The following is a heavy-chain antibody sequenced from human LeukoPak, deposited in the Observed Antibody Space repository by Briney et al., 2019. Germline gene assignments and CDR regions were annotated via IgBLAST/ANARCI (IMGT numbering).Heavy chain of an antibody. Sequence: PGGSLRLSCAASGFTFSTYSMNWVRQAPGKGLEWVSYISSASRSIYYADSVKGRFTISRDIAKNSLYLQMNSLRAEDTAVYYCAKEAGSSGSYWDYYYYYGMDVWGQGTTVTVSS. J-gene: IGHJ6*02. V-gene: IGHV3-48*01. CDR2: ISSASRSI. CDR1: GFTFSTYS. CDR3: AKEAGSSGSYWDYYYYYGMDV. D-gene: IGHD1-26*01.